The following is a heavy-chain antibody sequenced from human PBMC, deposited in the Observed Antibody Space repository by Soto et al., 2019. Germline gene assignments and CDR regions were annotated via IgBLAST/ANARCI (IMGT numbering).Heavy chain of an antibody. D-gene: IGHD1-26*01. CDR2: LTPGGETT. CDR3: AKDSPVSGNYQDLEY. CDR1: VFNFGGHA. Sequence: PVGSLRLSCASSVFNFGGHAMTCVRHSPGKCLEWVSALTPGGETTYYIDSVKGRFTISRDNAKNTLYLQMNSLTAADTAVYYCAKDSPVSGNYQDLEYLGQGTLVTVSS. V-gene: IGHV3-23*01. J-gene: IGHJ4*02.